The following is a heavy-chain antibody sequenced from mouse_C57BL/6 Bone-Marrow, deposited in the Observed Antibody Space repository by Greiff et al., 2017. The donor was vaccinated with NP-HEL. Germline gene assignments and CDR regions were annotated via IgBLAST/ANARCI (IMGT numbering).Heavy chain of an antibody. J-gene: IGHJ4*01. CDR3: ARYGYDVGAMDY. CDR1: GYTFTSYG. D-gene: IGHD2-2*01. Sequence: QVQLKESGAELARPGASVKLSCKASGYTFTSYGISWVKQRTGQGLEWIGEIYPRSGNTYYNEKFKGKATLTADKSSSTAYMELRSLTSEDSAVYCGARYGYDVGAMDYWGQGTSVTVSS. CDR2: IYPRSGNT. V-gene: IGHV1-81*01.